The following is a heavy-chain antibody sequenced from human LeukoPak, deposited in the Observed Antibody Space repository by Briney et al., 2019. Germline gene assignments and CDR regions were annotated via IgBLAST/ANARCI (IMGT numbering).Heavy chain of an antibody. J-gene: IGHJ4*02. V-gene: IGHV3-23*01. CDR1: GFTFSSYT. D-gene: IGHD3-10*01. CDR2: ISGSGGST. CDR3: AKGYGSGSYYMYYFDY. Sequence: HTGGSLRLSCAASGFTFSSYTMSRVRQAPGRGLEWVSAISGSGGSTYYADSVKGRFTISRDNSKNTLYLQMNSLRAEDTAVYYCAKGYGSGSYYMYYFDYWGQGTLVTVSS.